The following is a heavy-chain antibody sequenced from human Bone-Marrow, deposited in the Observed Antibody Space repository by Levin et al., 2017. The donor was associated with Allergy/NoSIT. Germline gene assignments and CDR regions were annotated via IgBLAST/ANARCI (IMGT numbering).Heavy chain of an antibody. CDR3: AKRGYDGRDAFDF. CDR2: IYPGDSDT. V-gene: IGHV5-51*01. CDR1: GYSFPTYW. J-gene: IGHJ3*01. D-gene: IGHD5-12*01. Sequence: GESLKISCKGSGYSFPTYWIGWVRQMPGKGLEWMGIIYPGDSDTRYSPSFQGQVTISADKSISTAYLQWSSLKASDTAIYYCAKRGYDGRDAFDFWGQGTMVTVSS.